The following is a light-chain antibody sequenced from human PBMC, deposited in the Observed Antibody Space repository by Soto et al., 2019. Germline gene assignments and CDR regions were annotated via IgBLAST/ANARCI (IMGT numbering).Light chain of an antibody. V-gene: IGKV3-20*01. CDR3: QQYGNSST. CDR2: GAS. J-gene: IGKJ1*01. CDR1: QSVSSSY. Sequence: EIVLTQSPGTLSLSPGERATLSCRASQSVSSSYLAWYQQKPGQAPRLLIYGASSRAAGIPDRFSGSGSGTDFPLTISRLEHEDFAVYYCQQYGNSSTFGQGTKVEIK.